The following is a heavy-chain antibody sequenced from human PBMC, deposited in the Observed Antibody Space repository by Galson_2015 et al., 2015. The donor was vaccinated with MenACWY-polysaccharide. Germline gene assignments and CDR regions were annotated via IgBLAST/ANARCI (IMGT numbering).Heavy chain of an antibody. Sequence: SLRLSCAASGFNFGDSGVIWIRQAPGTGLEWISLIRSKAYGGTPESAASVKGRFTMSRDDSKRIAYLQMNSLNTEDTAVYYCTRLPAYFHDNTSSFDAFDNWGQGTMVSVSS. V-gene: IGHV3-49*03. CDR2: IRSKAYGGTP. D-gene: IGHD3-22*01. J-gene: IGHJ3*02. CDR1: GFNFGDSG. CDR3: TRLPAYFHDNTSSFDAFDN.